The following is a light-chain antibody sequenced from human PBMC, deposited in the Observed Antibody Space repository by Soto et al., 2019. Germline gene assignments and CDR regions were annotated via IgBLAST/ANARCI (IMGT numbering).Light chain of an antibody. CDR3: QQYRTYSHT. V-gene: IGKV1-5*01. J-gene: IGKJ2*01. CDR2: DAS. Sequence: DIQMTQSPSTLSASVGDRVTITCRASQSINTWLAWYQQNPGNAPKLLIYDASSLASGAPSRFSGSGSGTEFTLSISSLQPDDFATYYCQQYRTYSHTFGQGTKLEMK. CDR1: QSINTW.